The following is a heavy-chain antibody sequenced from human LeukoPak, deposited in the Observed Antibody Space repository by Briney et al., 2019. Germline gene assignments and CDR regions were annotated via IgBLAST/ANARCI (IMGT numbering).Heavy chain of an antibody. CDR3: ARVTDYGDYGYYCYGMDV. D-gene: IGHD4-17*01. Sequence: GASVKVSCKASGYTFTSYYMHWVRQAPGQGLEWMGIINPSGGSTSYAQKFQGRVTMTRDTSTSTVYMELSSLRSEDTAVYYCARVTDYGDYGYYCYGMDVWGQGTTVTVSS. J-gene: IGHJ6*02. V-gene: IGHV1-46*01. CDR2: INPSGGST. CDR1: GYTFTSYY.